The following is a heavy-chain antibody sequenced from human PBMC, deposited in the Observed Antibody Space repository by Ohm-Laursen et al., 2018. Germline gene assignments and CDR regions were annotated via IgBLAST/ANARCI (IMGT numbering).Heavy chain of an antibody. J-gene: IGHJ4*02. CDR1: GGSISRYF. D-gene: IGHD3-22*01. V-gene: IGHV4-4*07. CDR3: ARVGSDYYVDLFDY. Sequence: GTLSLTCTVSGGSISRYFWNWIRQPAGKGLEWIGRIYTSGSTNYNPSLKSRVTMSVDTSKNQFSLKLSSVTAADTAVYYCARVGSDYYVDLFDYWGQGTLVTVSS. CDR2: IYTSGST.